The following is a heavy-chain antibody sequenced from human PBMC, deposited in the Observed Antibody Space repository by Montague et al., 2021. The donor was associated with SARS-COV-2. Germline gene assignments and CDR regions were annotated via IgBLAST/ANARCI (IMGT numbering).Heavy chain of an antibody. CDR2: ISSSGSTI. D-gene: IGHD3-3*01. CDR3: AREKARITIFGAPRGYMDV. CDR1: GFTFSGYE. V-gene: IGHV3-48*03. J-gene: IGHJ6*03. Sequence: SLRLSCAASGFTFSGYEMNWVRQAPGKGLEWVSYISSSGSTIYYAGSVKGRFTISRDNAKNSLYLQMNSLRAEDTAVYYCAREKARITIFGAPRGYMDVWGKGTTVTVSS.